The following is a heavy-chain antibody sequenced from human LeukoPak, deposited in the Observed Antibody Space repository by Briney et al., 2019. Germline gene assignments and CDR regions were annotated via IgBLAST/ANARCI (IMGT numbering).Heavy chain of an antibody. D-gene: IGHD5-18*01. CDR2: IDWDDDK. J-gene: IGHJ4*02. CDR3: ARARGYSYGFDY. Sequence: SGPTLVNPTQTITLTCTFSGFSLSTSGMRVSWIRQPPGKALEWLARIDWDDDKFYSTSLKTRLTISKDTSKNQVVLTMTNMDPVDTATYYCARARGYSYGFDYWGQGTLVTVSS. CDR1: GFSLSTSGMR. V-gene: IGHV2-70*04.